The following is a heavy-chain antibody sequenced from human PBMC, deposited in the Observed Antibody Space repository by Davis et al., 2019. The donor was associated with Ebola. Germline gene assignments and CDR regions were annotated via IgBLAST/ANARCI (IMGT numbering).Heavy chain of an antibody. CDR2: INYTGST. V-gene: IGHV4-59*01. CDR1: DGSISTYY. Sequence: SETLSLTCSVSDGSISTYYWSWIRQPPGKGLEWIGDINYTGSTNYNRSLESRVTIAVDTSKNQLSLKLRSVTAADTAVYYCARDAVVSRGELDFWGQGTLVTVSS. J-gene: IGHJ4*02. CDR3: ARDAVVSRGELDF. D-gene: IGHD3-10*01.